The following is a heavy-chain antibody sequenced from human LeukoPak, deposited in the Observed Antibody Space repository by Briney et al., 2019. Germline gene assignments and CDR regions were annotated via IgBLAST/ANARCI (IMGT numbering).Heavy chain of an antibody. CDR1: GYSFTSYW. CDR2: IYPGDSDT. Sequence: GESLKISCKGSGYSFTSYWIGWVRQMPGKGLEWMGIIYPGDSDTRYSPSFQGQVTISADKSISTAYLQWSSLKASDTAMYYCARHRAKYSSSWTTTDYWGQGTLVTVSS. V-gene: IGHV5-51*01. J-gene: IGHJ4*02. CDR3: ARHRAKYSSSWTTTDY. D-gene: IGHD6-13*01.